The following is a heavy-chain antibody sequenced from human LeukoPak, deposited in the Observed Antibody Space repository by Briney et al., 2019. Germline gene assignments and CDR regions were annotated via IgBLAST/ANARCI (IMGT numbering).Heavy chain of an antibody. V-gene: IGHV3-23*01. CDR2: ISYSGYNA. J-gene: IGHJ3*01. CDR1: VLAPTAAV. D-gene: IGHD3-16*02. CDR3: ARDIELST. Sequence: TRGSLSLSPALSVLAPTAAVTGGVGQAPGKGLDWVSLISYSGYNAYYADSVRGRFTISRDNSKDTLYLHMHTLRAEVTAIYSCARDIELSTWGLGTMVTVSS.